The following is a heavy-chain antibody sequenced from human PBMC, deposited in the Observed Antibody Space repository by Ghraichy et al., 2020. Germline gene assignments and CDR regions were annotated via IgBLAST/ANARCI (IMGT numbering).Heavy chain of an antibody. CDR2: MSYDGSNN. CDR3: ARDHSSSWYLAFDP. D-gene: IGHD3-22*01. V-gene: IGHV3-30-3*01. CDR1: GFTFSSSA. J-gene: IGHJ5*02. Sequence: GGSLRLSCAASGFTFSSSAMHWVRQTPGKGLEWVAFMSYDGSNNHYADSVNGRFTISRDNSKNTLFLQMDSLRGEDTAVYFCARDHSSSWYLAFDPWGQGTLVTVSS.